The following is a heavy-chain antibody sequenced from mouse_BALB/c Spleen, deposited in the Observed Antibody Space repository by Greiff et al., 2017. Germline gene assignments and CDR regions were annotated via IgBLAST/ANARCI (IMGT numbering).Heavy chain of an antibody. V-gene: IGHV1-62-2*01. J-gene: IGHJ2*01. Sequence: VKLMESGAGLVKPGASVKLSCKASGYTFTEYIIHWVKQRSGQGLEWIGWFYPGSGSIKYNEKFKDKATLTADKSSSTVYMELSRLTSEDSAVYFCARHEDRYYYGSSYRGPFDYWGQGTTLTVSS. CDR3: ARHEDRYYYGSSYRGPFDY. CDR2: FYPGSGSI. D-gene: IGHD1-1*01. CDR1: GYTFTEYI.